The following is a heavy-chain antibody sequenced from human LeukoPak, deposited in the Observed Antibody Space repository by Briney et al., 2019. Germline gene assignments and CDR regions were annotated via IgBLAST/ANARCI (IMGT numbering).Heavy chain of an antibody. D-gene: IGHD2-2*01. Sequence: RGSLRLSCSASGFTFSNYWMSWVRQAPGRGLEWVANIKQDESEKYYVDSVKGRFTISRDNAKSSLYLQMNSLRAEDTAVYYCARALDSSSSRYQAFEEWGQGTLVTVSS. V-gene: IGHV3-7*01. CDR1: GFTFSNYW. CDR3: ARALDSSSSRYQAFEE. J-gene: IGHJ4*02. CDR2: IKQDESEK.